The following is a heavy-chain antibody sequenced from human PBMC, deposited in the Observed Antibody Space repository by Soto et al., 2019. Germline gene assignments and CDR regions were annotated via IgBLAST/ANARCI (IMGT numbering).Heavy chain of an antibody. V-gene: IGHV1-3*01. CDR3: ARDSQDTAMNYYFDY. J-gene: IGHJ4*02. D-gene: IGHD5-18*01. Sequence: GASVKVSCKASGYTFTSYAMNWVRQAPGQRLEWMGWINAGNGNTKYSQKFQGRVTITRDTSASTAYMELSSLRSEDTAVYYCARDSQDTAMNYYFDYWGQGTLVTVSS. CDR1: GYTFTSYA. CDR2: INAGNGNT.